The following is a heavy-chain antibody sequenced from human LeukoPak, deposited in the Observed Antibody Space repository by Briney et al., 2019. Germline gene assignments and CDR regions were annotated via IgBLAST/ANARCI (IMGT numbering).Heavy chain of an antibody. CDR3: ARVWSGLGELSLSDY. J-gene: IGHJ4*02. Sequence: GVSVKVSCKASGYTFTSYGISWVRQAPGQGLEWMGWISAYNGNTNYAQKLQGRVTMTTDTSTSTAYMELRSLRSDDTAVYYCARVWSGLGELSLSDYWGQGTLVTVSS. CDR1: GYTFTSYG. D-gene: IGHD3-16*02. CDR2: ISAYNGNT. V-gene: IGHV1-18*01.